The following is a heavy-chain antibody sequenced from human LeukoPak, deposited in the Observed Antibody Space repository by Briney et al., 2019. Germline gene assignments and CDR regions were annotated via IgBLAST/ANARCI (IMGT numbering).Heavy chain of an antibody. CDR2: IYASGST. J-gene: IGHJ5*02. CDR1: GGSISSGSYY. D-gene: IGHD2-15*01. Sequence: PSETLSLTCTVSGGSISSGSYYWSWIRQPAGKGLEWIGRIYASGSTNYNPSLKSRVTISVDTSKNQFSLKLSSVTAADTAVYYCARGSEYCSGGTCYLNWFDPWGQGTLVTVSS. CDR3: ARGSEYCSGGTCYLNWFDP. V-gene: IGHV4-61*02.